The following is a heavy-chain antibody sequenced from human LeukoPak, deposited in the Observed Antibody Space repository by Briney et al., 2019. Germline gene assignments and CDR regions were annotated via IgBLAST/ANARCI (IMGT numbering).Heavy chain of an antibody. CDR3: AKDVAYYDSSGPFDY. J-gene: IGHJ4*02. CDR2: ISYDGSNK. V-gene: IGHV3-30-3*01. Sequence: PGRSLRLSCAASGFTFSSYAMHWVRQAPGKGLEWVAVISYDGSNKYYADSVKGRFTISRDNSKNTLYLQMNSLRAEDTAVYYCAKDVAYYDSSGPFDYWGQGTLVTVSS. D-gene: IGHD3-22*01. CDR1: GFTFSSYA.